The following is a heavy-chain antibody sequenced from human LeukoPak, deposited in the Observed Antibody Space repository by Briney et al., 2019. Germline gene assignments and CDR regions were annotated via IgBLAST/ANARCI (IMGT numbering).Heavy chain of an antibody. CDR3: ARDVATAEVGGYYYGMDV. V-gene: IGHV3-30-3*01. CDR1: GFAFSSYA. D-gene: IGHD6-13*01. J-gene: IGHJ6*02. CDR2: MSYDGSNK. Sequence: GRSLRLSCAASGFAFSSYAMRWVRQAPGKGLEWVAVMSYDGSNKYYADSVKGRFTISRDNSKNTLYLQMNSLRAEDTAVYYCARDVATAEVGGYYYGMDVWGQGTTVTVSS.